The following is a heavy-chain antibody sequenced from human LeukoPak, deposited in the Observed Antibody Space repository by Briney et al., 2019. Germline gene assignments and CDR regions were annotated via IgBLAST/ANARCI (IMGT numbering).Heavy chain of an antibody. CDR2: ISGTGGNT. V-gene: IGHV3-23*01. D-gene: IGHD3-10*01. CDR3: AKDSTDLLWFGELSIGGMDV. CDR1: GFTFRSYA. J-gene: IGHJ6*02. Sequence: PGGSLRLSCGTSGFTFRSYAMSWVRQAPGKGLDWVSGISGTGGNTYYADSVKGRFTVSRDNSKNTLYLQMNSLRVEDTAVYYCAKDSTDLLWFGELSIGGMDVWGQGTTVTVSS.